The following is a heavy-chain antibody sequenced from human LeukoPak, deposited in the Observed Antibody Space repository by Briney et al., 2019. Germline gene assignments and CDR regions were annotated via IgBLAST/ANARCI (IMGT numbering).Heavy chain of an antibody. CDR3: ARDYRLVVVAARHYYYYYMDV. V-gene: IGHV1-2*02. J-gene: IGHJ6*03. D-gene: IGHD2-15*01. CDR2: INPNSGGT. CDR1: GYTSTGYY. Sequence: ASVKVSCKASGYTSTGYYMHWVRQAPGQGLEWMGWINPNSGGTNYAQKFQGRVTMTRDTSISTAYMELSRLRSDDTAVYYCARDYRLVVVAARHYYYYYMDVWGKGTTVTISS.